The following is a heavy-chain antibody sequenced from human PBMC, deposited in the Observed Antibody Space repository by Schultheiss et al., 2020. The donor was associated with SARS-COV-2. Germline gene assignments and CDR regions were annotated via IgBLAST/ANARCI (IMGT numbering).Heavy chain of an antibody. D-gene: IGHD1-26*01. CDR2: ISSSSSTI. CDR1: GFTFSSYS. J-gene: IGHJ4*02. CDR3: ARDFGWESTGIDY. Sequence: GESLKISCAASGFTFSSYSMNWVRQAPGKGLEWVSYISSSSSTIYYADSVKGRFTISRDNSKNTLYLQMNSLRAEDTAVYYCARDFGWESTGIDYWGQGTLVTVSS. V-gene: IGHV3-48*01.